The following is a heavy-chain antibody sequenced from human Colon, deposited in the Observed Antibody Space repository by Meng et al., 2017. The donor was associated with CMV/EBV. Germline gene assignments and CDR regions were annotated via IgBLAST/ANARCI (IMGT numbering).Heavy chain of an antibody. CDR1: GFRFSDHF. J-gene: IGHJ4*02. V-gene: IGHV3-11*01. Sequence: GGSLRLSCAASGFRFSDHFMHWIRHTPERGLEWLSYITPDSTTKYHADPVKGRFTVSRDNAKNLMYLQMNSLRAEDTALYDCARGASFGVTAPDSWGQGTLVTVSS. D-gene: IGHD3-3*01. CDR3: ARGASFGVTAPDS. CDR2: ITPDSTTK.